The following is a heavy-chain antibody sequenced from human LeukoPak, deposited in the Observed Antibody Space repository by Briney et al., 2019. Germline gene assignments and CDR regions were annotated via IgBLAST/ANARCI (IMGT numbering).Heavy chain of an antibody. CDR1: GVPFSSYW. CDR3: TRVGYIDEGIDY. D-gene: IGHD5-24*01. CDR2: IKQDGSKK. J-gene: IGHJ4*02. Sequence: GGSLRLSCVASGVPFSSYWMTWVRQAPGKGLEWVANIKQDGSKKSYVDSVKGRFTISRDNAKNSLYLQMNSLRAEDTAIYYCTRVGYIDEGIDYWGQGTLVTVSS. V-gene: IGHV3-7*04.